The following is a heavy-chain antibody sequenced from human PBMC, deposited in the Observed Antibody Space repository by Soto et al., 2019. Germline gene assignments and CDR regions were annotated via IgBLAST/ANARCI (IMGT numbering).Heavy chain of an antibody. D-gene: IGHD3-22*01. V-gene: IGHV3-23*01. CDR2: ISGSGGST. CDR1: GFTFSSYA. Sequence: PVGSLRLSCAASGFTFSSYAMSWVSQAPGKGLEWVSAISGSGGSTYYADSVKGRFTISRDNSKNTLYLQMNSLRAEDTAVYYCAKDLLRDYYDSSGYGYWGQGTLVTVSS. CDR3: AKDLLRDYYDSSGYGY. J-gene: IGHJ4*02.